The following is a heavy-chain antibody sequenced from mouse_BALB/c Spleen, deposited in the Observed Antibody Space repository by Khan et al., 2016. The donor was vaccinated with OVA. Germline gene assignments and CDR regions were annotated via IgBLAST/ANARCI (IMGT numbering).Heavy chain of an antibody. D-gene: IGHD2-1*01. CDR3: TRGEGYYGNPYAIDF. Sequence: EVELVESGGGLVKPGGSLKLSCAASGFTFSSYTMSWVRQTPEKRLEWVATISSGGTYTYYVDSVEGRFTLSRDNAKNTLYLEMTSLKSEDTAIYYCTRGEGYYGNPYAIDFWCQGTSVTVSS. CDR1: GFTFSSYT. J-gene: IGHJ4*01. V-gene: IGHV5-6-4*01. CDR2: ISSGGTYT.